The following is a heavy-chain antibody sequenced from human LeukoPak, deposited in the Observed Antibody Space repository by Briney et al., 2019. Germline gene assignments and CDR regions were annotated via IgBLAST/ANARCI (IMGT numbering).Heavy chain of an antibody. CDR3: AKAVWQQLPNGEFDY. CDR2: ISGSGGST. D-gene: IGHD6-13*01. J-gene: IGHJ4*02. CDR1: GFTFSSYA. Sequence: GGSLRLSCAASGFTFSSYAMSWVRQAPGKVLEWVSAISGSGGSTYYADSVKGRFTISRDNSKNTLYLQMNSLRAEDTAVYYCAKAVWQQLPNGEFDYWGQGTLVTVSS. V-gene: IGHV3-23*01.